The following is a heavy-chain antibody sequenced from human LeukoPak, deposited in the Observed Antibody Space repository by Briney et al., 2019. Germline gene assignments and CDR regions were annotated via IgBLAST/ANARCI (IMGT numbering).Heavy chain of an antibody. CDR1: GFRFGSYW. J-gene: IGHJ4*02. V-gene: IGHV3-7*03. Sequence: GGSLRLSCAASGFRFGSYWMTWVRQAPGKGLEWVAHIKEDGSAENYVDSVKGRFSISRDNAKNSLYLQMNSLRVEDTAVYYCVRDSGWFHFDYWGQGILSPSPQ. D-gene: IGHD6-19*01. CDR2: IKEDGSAE. CDR3: VRDSGWFHFDY.